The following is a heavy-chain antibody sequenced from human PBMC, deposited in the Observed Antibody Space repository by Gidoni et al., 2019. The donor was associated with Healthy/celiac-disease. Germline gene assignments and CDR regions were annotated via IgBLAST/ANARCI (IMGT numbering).Heavy chain of an antibody. D-gene: IGHD6-19*01. CDR2: IYSGGST. CDR1: GFTVSSNY. CDR3: ARSPTDGTVAGNWYFDL. V-gene: IGHV3-53*01. Sequence: EVQLVESGGGLIQPGGSMRLYCAAPGFTVSSNYMSWVRQAPGKGLEWVSVIYSGGSTYYADSVKVRFTISRDNSKNTLYLQMNSLRAEDTAVYYCARSPTDGTVAGNWYFDLWGRGTLVTVSS. J-gene: IGHJ2*01.